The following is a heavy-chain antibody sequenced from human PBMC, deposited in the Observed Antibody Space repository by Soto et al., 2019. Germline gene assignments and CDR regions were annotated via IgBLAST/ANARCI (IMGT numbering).Heavy chain of an antibody. J-gene: IGHJ4*02. CDR1: GFTFSSYA. Sequence: QVQLVESGGGVVQPGRSLRLSCAASGFTFSSYAMHWVRQAPGKGLEWVAVISYDGSNKYYADSVKGRFTISRDNSKNTLDLQMNSLRAEDTAVYYCARDHTRHLDASGYEFDYWGQGTLVTVSS. CDR2: ISYDGSNK. CDR3: ARDHTRHLDASGYEFDY. D-gene: IGHD5-12*01. V-gene: IGHV3-30-3*01.